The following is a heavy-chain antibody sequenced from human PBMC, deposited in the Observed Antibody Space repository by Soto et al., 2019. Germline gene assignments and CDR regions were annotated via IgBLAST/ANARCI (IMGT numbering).Heavy chain of an antibody. J-gene: IGHJ3*02. V-gene: IGHV3-48*02. D-gene: IGHD3-22*01. CDR2: ISSSSSTI. CDR3: ARDYYDSSGYYYFDAFDI. Sequence: AGGSLRLSCAASGFTFSSYSMNWVRQAPGKGLEWVSYISSSSSTIYYADSVKGRFTISRDNAKNSLYLQMNSLRDEDTAVYYCARDYYDSSGYYYFDAFDIWGQGTMVTVSS. CDR1: GFTFSSYS.